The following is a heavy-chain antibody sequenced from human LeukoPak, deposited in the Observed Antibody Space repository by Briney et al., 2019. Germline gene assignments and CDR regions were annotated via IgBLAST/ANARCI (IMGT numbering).Heavy chain of an antibody. CDR1: GFTFSDHY. V-gene: IGHV3-11*06. D-gene: IGHD1-26*01. CDR3: ARAAIGSYRGAFDI. J-gene: IGHJ3*02. Sequence: PGGSLRLSCAASGFTFSDHYMSWIRQAPGKGLEWVSYISSSSSYTNYADSVKGRFTISRDNAKNSPYLQMNSLRAEDTAVYYCARAAIGSYRGAFDIWGQGTMVTVSS. CDR2: ISSSSSYT.